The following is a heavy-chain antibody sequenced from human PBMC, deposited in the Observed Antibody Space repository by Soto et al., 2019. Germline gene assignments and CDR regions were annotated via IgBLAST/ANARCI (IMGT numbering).Heavy chain of an antibody. CDR3: ARECHCDILTGYSYNWFDP. Sequence: SETLSLTCTVSGGSISSGGYYWSWIRQHPGKGLEWIGYIYYSGSTYYNPSLKSRVTISVDTSKNQFSLKLSSVTAADTAVYYCARECHCDILTGYSYNWFDPWGQGTLVTVSS. CDR2: IYYSGST. D-gene: IGHD3-9*01. J-gene: IGHJ5*02. V-gene: IGHV4-31*03. CDR1: GGSISSGGYY.